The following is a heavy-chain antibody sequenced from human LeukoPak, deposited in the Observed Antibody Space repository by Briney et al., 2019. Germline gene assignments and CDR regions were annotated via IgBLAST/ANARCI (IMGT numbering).Heavy chain of an antibody. J-gene: IGHJ5*02. D-gene: IGHD6-6*01. V-gene: IGHV4-4*07. CDR1: GGSISSYY. CDR3: ARDHASGSYNRFDP. CDR2: IYTSGST. Sequence: SETLSLTCTVSGGSISSYYWSWIRQPAGKGLEWIGRIYTSGSTNYNPSLKSRVTMSVDTSKNQFSLKLSSVTAADTAVYYCARDHASGSYNRFDPWGQGTLVTVSS.